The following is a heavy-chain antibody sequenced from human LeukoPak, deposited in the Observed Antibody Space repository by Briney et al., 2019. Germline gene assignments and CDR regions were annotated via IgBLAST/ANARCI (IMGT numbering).Heavy chain of an antibody. CDR3: AKDYAVGSIDY. Sequence: GGSLRPSCAASGFTFSSYAMSWVSQAPGKGLEWVSVISGSGGSTYYADSVKGRFTISRDNSKNTVSLQMESLRAEDTALYYCAKDYAVGSIDYWGQGTLVTVSS. CDR2: ISGSGGST. V-gene: IGHV3-23*01. J-gene: IGHJ4*02. CDR1: GFTFSSYA. D-gene: IGHD3-16*01.